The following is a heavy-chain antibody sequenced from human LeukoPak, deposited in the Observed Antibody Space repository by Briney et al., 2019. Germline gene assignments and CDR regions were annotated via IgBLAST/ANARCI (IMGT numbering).Heavy chain of an antibody. D-gene: IGHD3-3*01. CDR2: ICYSGST. CDR1: GGSISSYY. J-gene: IGHJ4*02. CDR3: ARVSVDFWSGYYTQVFDY. V-gene: IGHV4-59*01. Sequence: PSETLSLTCTVSGGSISSYYWSWIRQPPGKGLEWIGYICYSGSTNYNPSLKSRVTISVDTSKNQFSLKLSSVTAADTAVYYCARVSVDFWSGYYTQVFDYWGQGTLVTVSS.